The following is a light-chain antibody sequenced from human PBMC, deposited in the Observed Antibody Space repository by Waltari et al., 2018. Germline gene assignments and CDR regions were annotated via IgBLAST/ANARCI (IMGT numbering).Light chain of an antibody. V-gene: IGKV4-1*01. CDR2: WAS. CDR3: QQYYSTPRT. Sequence: DIVMTQSPDSLAVSLGERATINCRSSQSVLYSSNNRNYLAWYQEKPGQPPKLLIYWASTRDSGVPDRFSGSGSGTDFTLTISSLQAEYVAVYYCQQYYSTPRTFGQGTKVEIK. J-gene: IGKJ1*01. CDR1: QSVLYSSNNRNY.